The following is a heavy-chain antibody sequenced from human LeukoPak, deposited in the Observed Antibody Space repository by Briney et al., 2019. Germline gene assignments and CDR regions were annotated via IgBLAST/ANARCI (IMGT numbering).Heavy chain of an antibody. CDR3: AKTERFDP. J-gene: IGHJ5*02. Sequence: PGGSLRLSCAASGFTFSRYAVSWVRQAPGKGLEWVSTINGGGGTTKYADSVRGRFTISRDNSKNTLYLHMNSLRAEDTAIYYCAKTERFDPWGQGTLVTVSS. CDR1: GFTFSRYA. V-gene: IGHV3-23*01. CDR2: INGGGGTT.